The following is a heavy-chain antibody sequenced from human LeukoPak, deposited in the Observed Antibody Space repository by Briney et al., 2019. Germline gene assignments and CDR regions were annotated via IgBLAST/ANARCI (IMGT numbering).Heavy chain of an antibody. CDR1: GFAFSSYS. J-gene: IGHJ4*02. V-gene: IGHV3-48*02. CDR2: ISSSSSTI. D-gene: IGHD6-19*01. CDR3: ARVPYSTGAFDY. Sequence: GRSLRLSCAASGFAFSSYSMNWVRQAPGKGLEWISYISSSSSTIYYTDSVKGRFTISRDNAKNSLYLQMNSLRDEDTALYYCARVPYSTGAFDYWGQGTLVTVSS.